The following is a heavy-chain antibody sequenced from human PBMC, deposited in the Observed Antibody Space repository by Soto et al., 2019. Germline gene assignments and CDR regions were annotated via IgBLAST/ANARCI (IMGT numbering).Heavy chain of an antibody. CDR2: IDPVASQT. CDR1: RFSYSSYG. J-gene: IGHJ6*02. V-gene: IGHV5-10-1*01. D-gene: IGHD3-3*01. CDR3: TRRRILRFLKWRPYGLDV. Sequence: PGESLKISCKGTRFSYSSYGSSCVRQTPRQALEWEGRIDPVASQTKYGPSFEGHVTISADKTISTAYLEWNSLKASDTAIYYCTRRRILRFLKWRPYGLDVWVQGTTVTVSS.